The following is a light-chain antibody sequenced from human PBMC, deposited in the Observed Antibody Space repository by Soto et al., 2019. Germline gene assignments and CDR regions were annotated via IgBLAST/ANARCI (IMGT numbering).Light chain of an antibody. CDR1: SSDVGGYDY. CDR3: SSYTSISTWV. Sequence: QSVLTQPASVSGSPGQSITISCTGTSSDVGGYDYVSWYQQHPGKAPKLMIYDVSNRPTEVSKRFSGSKSGNTAYLTISGLQAEDEADYYCSSYTSISTWVFGAGTKVTVL. V-gene: IGLV2-14*03. J-gene: IGLJ1*01. CDR2: DVS.